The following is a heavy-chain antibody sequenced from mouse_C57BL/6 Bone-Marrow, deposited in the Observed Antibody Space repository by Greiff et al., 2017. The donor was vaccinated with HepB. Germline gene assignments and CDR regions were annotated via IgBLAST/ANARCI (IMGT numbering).Heavy chain of an antibody. CDR3: ARGDYYGSSYDC. D-gene: IGHD1-1*01. J-gene: IGHJ2*01. Sequence: QVQLQQPGAELVRPGSSVKLSCKASGYTFTSYWMHWVKQRPIQGLEWIGNIDPSDSETHYNQKFKDKATLTVDKSSSTAYMQLSSLTSEDSAVYYCARGDYYGSSYDCWGPGTTLTVYS. CDR2: IDPSDSET. CDR1: GYTFTSYW. V-gene: IGHV1-52*01.